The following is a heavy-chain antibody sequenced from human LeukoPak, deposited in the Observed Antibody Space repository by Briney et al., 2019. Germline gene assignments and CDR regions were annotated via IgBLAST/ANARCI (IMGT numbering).Heavy chain of an antibody. D-gene: IGHD4-11*01. CDR1: GGSFSGYY. J-gene: IGHJ5*02. CDR3: AREWGSKTTGFFDP. V-gene: IGHV4-34*01. CDR2: INHSGST. Sequence: SETLSLTCAVYGGSFSGYYWSWIRQPPGKGLEWIGEINHSGSTNYNPSLKSRVTIPVDTSKNQFSLKLSSVTAADTAVYYCAREWGSKTTGFFDPWGQGTLVTVSS.